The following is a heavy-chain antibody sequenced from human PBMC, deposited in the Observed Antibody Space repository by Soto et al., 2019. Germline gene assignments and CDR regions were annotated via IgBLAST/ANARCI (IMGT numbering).Heavy chain of an antibody. V-gene: IGHV4-31*03. CDR2: IYYDGRT. CDR3: AREGYNYNGMDV. J-gene: IGHJ6*02. Sequence: QVQLQESGPGLVRPSQTLSLTCTVSGGPISSGDSYWSWLRQHPGKGLEWIAYIYYDGRTAYNPSLKSRLTISADTSNNQFSLKVNSVTAADTAVYYCAREGYNYNGMDVWGQGTTVTVSS. CDR1: GGPISSGDSY.